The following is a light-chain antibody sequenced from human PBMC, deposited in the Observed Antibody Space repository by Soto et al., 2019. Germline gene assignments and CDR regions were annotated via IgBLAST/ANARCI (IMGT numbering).Light chain of an antibody. CDR2: AAS. CDR3: QQLNSYSFT. V-gene: IGKV1-9*01. Sequence: DIQLTQSPSFLSASVGDRVTITCRASQGIRSYLARYQQIPGKATKLLIYAASTLQRGVPSRFSGSGSGTEFTLTISSLQPEDFATYYCQQLNSYSFTFGQGTRLEIK. CDR1: QGIRSY. J-gene: IGKJ5*01.